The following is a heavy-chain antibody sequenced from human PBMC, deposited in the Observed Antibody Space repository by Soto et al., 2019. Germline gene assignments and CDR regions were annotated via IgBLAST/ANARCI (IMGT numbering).Heavy chain of an antibody. CDR1: GGSISSYY. CDR3: ARVVSGYYAYFDY. Sequence: QVQLQESGPGLVKPSETLSLTCTVSGGSISSYYWSWIRQPPGKGLGWIGYIYYSGSTNYNPSLKRRDTISVDTSRDHFSLKRSSVTAADTAVYYWARVVSGYYAYFDYWGQGTLVTVSS. V-gene: IGHV4-59*01. D-gene: IGHD3-22*01. CDR2: IYYSGST. J-gene: IGHJ4*02.